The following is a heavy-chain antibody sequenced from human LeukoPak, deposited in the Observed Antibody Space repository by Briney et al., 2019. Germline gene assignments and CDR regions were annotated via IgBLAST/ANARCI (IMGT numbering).Heavy chain of an antibody. V-gene: IGHV4-59*01. D-gene: IGHD3-10*01. CDR2: IYYSGST. J-gene: IGHJ4*02. CDR3: ARGPHYYGSRYIDY. CDR1: GGSISSYY. Sequence: PSETLSLTCTVSGGSISSYYWSWIRQPPGKGLEWIGYIYYSGSTNYNPSLKSRVTISVDTSKNQFSLKLSSVTAADTAVYYCARGPHYYGSRYIDYWGQGTLVTVSS.